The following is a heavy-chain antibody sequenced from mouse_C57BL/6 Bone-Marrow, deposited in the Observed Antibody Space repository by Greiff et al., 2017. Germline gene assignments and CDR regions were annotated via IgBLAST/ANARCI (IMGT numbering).Heavy chain of an antibody. V-gene: IGHV1-55*01. D-gene: IGHD1-1*01. CDR2: IYPGSGST. Sequence: QVQLQQPGAELVKPGASVKMSCKASGYTFTSYWITWVKQRPGQGLEWIGDIYPGSGSTNYNEKFKSKATLTVDTSSSTAYMQLSRLTSEDSAVYYCARYYYGSNYAKDYWGQGTSVTVSS. CDR3: ARYYYGSNYAKDY. CDR1: GYTFTSYW. J-gene: IGHJ4*01.